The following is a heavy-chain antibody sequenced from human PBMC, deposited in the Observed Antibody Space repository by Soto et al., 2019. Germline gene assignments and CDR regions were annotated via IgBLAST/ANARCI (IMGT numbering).Heavy chain of an antibody. CDR2: TYYRSKWYN. CDR1: GDSVSSNSAA. Sequence: PSQTLSLTCAISGDSVSSNSAAWNWIRQSPSRSLEWLGRTYYRSKWYNDYAVSVKSRITINPDTSKNQFSLQLNSVTPEDTAVYYCARVEYCSSTSCYVFAFDICGQGTMVTV. CDR3: ARVEYCSSTSCYVFAFDI. V-gene: IGHV6-1*01. J-gene: IGHJ3*02. D-gene: IGHD2-2*01.